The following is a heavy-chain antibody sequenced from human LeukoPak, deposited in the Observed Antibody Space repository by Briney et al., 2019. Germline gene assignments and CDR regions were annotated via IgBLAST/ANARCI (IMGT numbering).Heavy chain of an antibody. CDR1: GGSISTYY. Sequence: PSETLSLTRKLAGGSISTYYWSWFRQPPAEGRGWNGYIYKSGSATHNHSLKSEFTLSVDTSKNQFSLKLASVSTTDTAVYYCARHGSGWSFDYWGQGVLVTVSS. CDR3: ARHGSGWSFDY. CDR2: IYKSGSA. V-gene: IGHV4-59*01. D-gene: IGHD6-19*01. J-gene: IGHJ4*02.